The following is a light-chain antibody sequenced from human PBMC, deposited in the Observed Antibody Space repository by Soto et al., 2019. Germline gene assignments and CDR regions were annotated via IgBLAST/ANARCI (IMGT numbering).Light chain of an antibody. CDR2: GSS. J-gene: IGKJ4*01. CDR1: QSVSSS. Sequence: IVLTQSPATLSVSPGETATLSCRASQSVSSSLAWYRHKPGQPPRLLIFGSSTRATGIPARFSGSGSGTEFTLTISGLQSEDFAVYYCQQDNNWPLTFGGGTTVEIK. CDR3: QQDNNWPLT. V-gene: IGKV3-15*01.